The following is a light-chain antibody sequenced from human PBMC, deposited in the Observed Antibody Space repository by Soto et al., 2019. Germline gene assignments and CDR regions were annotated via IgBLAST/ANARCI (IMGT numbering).Light chain of an antibody. CDR2: GAS. CDR1: ESVSSS. Sequence: EIVLTQSPATLSVSPGEGATLSCRASESVSSSLTWYQQKPGQAPRLLIYGASNRATGIPARFSGSGSGTDFTLTIISLEPEDSAVYYCQQRVRSPWTFGQGTKVDIK. CDR3: QQRVRSPWT. J-gene: IGKJ1*01. V-gene: IGKV3-11*01.